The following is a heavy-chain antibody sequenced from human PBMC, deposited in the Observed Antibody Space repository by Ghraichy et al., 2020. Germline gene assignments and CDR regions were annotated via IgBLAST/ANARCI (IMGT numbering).Heavy chain of an antibody. J-gene: IGHJ3*02. CDR3: ARTAYNWNFGPVPDAFNI. CDR2: ISVYNGDT. V-gene: IGHV1-18*01. CDR1: GYTFTNHG. Sequence: GESLNISCKASGYTFTNHGISWVRQAPGQGLEWMGWISVYNGDTKFAQRVQGRLTMTTDTSTYTAYMELGRLTSDDTAVYYCARTAYNWNFGPVPDAFNIWGQGTMVTVSS. D-gene: IGHD1-7*01.